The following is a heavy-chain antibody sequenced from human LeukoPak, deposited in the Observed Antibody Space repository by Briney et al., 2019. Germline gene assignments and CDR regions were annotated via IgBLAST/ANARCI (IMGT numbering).Heavy chain of an antibody. Sequence: NPGGSLRLSCAASGFRFTSYAMNWVRQAPGKGLEWVSSISSSSNYIYYADSVKGRFTISRDNARNSLYLQMNSLRAEDTAMYYCAAHRDDFLTGYFDYWGQGTLVTVSS. J-gene: IGHJ4*02. CDR1: GFRFTSYA. V-gene: IGHV3-21*01. D-gene: IGHD3-9*01. CDR3: AAHRDDFLTGYFDY. CDR2: ISSSSNYI.